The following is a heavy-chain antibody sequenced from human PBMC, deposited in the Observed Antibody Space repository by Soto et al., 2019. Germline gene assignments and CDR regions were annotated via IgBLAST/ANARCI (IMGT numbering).Heavy chain of an antibody. V-gene: IGHV1-18*01. CDR1: GYTFTSYG. CDR3: ARKDYYDSGMYYFDY. J-gene: IGHJ4*02. Sequence: GASVKVSCKASGYTFTSYGISWVRQAPGQGLEWMGWISPYNGDTGYSQKFQDRVTISRDTSASTAYMELSSLRSEDTAVYYCARKDYYDSGMYYFDYWGQGTLVTVSS. CDR2: ISPYNGDT. D-gene: IGHD3-22*01.